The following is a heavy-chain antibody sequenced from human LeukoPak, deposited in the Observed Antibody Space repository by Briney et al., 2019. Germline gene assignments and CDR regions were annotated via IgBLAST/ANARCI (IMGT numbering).Heavy chain of an antibody. V-gene: IGHV4-31*03. CDR2: IDYSGST. D-gene: IGHD3-10*01. Sequence: SQALSLTGTGSGASLKNGGYYWGWIRQHPGKGLEWIGDIDYSGSTYQYPCIKSRPTISINTPKNQFPLKLSSVTAADTAVYYCARGPHASGYVNPVLSYWYFDLWGRGTLVTASS. CDR1: GASLKNGGYY. CDR3: ARGPHASGYVNPVLSYWYFDL. J-gene: IGHJ2*01.